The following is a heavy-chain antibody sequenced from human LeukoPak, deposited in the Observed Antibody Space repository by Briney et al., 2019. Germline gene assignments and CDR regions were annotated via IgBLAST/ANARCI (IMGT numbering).Heavy chain of an antibody. CDR2: IKHDGSED. D-gene: IGHD3-10*01. Sequence: GGSLRLSCAASGFTFSSYWMTWVRQTPGKGLEWVANIKHDGSEDYFVDSVKGRFTISRDNAENSLHLQMSSLRAEDTAVYYCARGVWFGERPDAFDIWGQGTMVTVSS. V-gene: IGHV3-7*01. CDR1: GFTFSSYW. CDR3: ARGVWFGERPDAFDI. J-gene: IGHJ3*02.